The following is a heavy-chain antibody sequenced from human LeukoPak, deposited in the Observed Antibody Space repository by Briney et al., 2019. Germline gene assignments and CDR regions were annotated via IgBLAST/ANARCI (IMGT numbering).Heavy chain of an antibody. Sequence: GGSLRLSCAASGFTFSGYGMHWVRQAPGKGLEWVAIISYDGSNKYYADSVKGRFTISRDNSKNTLYLQMNSLRAEDTAVYYCAKGRGSIAARSIDYWGQGTLVTVSS. D-gene: IGHD6-6*01. CDR1: GFTFSGYG. CDR3: AKGRGSIAARSIDY. J-gene: IGHJ4*02. CDR2: ISYDGSNK. V-gene: IGHV3-30*18.